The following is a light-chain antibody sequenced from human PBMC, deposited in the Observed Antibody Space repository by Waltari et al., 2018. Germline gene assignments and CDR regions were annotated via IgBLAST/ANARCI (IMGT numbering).Light chain of an antibody. CDR3: QEHNTYPVS. CDR1: QDIRNY. V-gene: IGKV1-16*01. CDR2: FAS. Sequence: IQMTQSPSSLSASVGDTVKNTCRASQDIRNYLAWYQQKPGKAPRPLIYFASNLESGVPSRFSGSGSGTDFTLTISSLQSDDFATYYCQEHNTYPVSFGQGTKLEI. J-gene: IGKJ2*03.